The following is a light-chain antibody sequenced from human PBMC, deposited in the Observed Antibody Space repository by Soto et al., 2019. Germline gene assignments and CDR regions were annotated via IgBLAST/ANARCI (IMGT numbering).Light chain of an antibody. CDR3: QSYDSCLSAHVV. J-gene: IGLJ2*01. CDR1: SSNIGAGYD. CDR2: GNS. V-gene: IGLV1-40*01. Sequence: QSVLTQPPSVSGAPGQRVTISCTGSSSNIGAGYDVHWYQQLPGTAPKVLIYGNSNRPSGVPDRFSGSKSGTSASLAITGLQAEDEANYYCQSYDSCLSAHVVFGGGTKLTVL.